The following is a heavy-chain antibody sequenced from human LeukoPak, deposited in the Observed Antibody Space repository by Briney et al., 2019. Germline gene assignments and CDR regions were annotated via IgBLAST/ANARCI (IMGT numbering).Heavy chain of an antibody. CDR3: AREAPICRNADCRTGFDY. CDR1: GFNFNNYD. D-gene: IGHD1-1*01. CDR2: IKFHGHET. J-gene: IGHJ4*02. Sequence: GGSLRLSCVASGFNFNNYDLHWVRQAPGKGLEWVAFIKFHGHETFYADSVEGRFTFSRDNSRNTVYLQMNSLRSEDTAVYYYAREAPICRNADCRTGFDYCGQGTLVAVSS. V-gene: IGHV3-30*02.